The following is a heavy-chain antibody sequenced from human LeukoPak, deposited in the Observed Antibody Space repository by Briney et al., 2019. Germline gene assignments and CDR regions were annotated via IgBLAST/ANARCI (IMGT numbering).Heavy chain of an antibody. CDR1: GFTFSDHP. D-gene: IGHD5/OR15-5a*01. V-gene: IGHV3-30*04. CDR2: IGSDGTKK. CDR3: ARQMTSTRLFDS. Sequence: GGSLRLSCVASGFTFSDHPFHWVRQSPDKGLEWVALIGSDGTKKYYADSVQGRFTVSRENSKNTLFLQMNTLRADDTAVYFCARQMTSTRLFDSWGQGTLVTVSS. J-gene: IGHJ4*02.